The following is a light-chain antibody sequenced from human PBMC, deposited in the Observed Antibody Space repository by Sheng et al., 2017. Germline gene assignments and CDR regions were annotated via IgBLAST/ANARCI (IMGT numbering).Light chain of an antibody. CDR1: NSNIGSNT. CDR3: AAWDDSLSGRV. Sequence: SVAPGQRVTISCSGTNSNIGSNTVSWYQQVPGTAPKVLICSNNQRPSGVPDRFSGSKSGTSASLAISGLQSEDEADYYCAAWDDSLSGRVFGGGTKLTVL. V-gene: IGLV1-44*01. CDR2: SNN. J-gene: IGLJ3*02.